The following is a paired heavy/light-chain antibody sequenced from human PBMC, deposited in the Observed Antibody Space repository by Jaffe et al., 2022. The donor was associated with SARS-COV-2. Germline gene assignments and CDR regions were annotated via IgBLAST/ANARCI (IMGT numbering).Heavy chain of an antibody. V-gene: IGHV4-39*01. CDR3: ARHGSSGTVFDH. Sequence: QLQLQESGPGLVKPSETLSLTCTVSGGSVSSSSFYWGWIRQPPGKGLEWIGSFNSGGGTHYNPSLKSRPIILADTSKNQFSLSLSSVTSTDTAVYFCARHGSSGTVFDHWGQGILATVSS. CDR2: FNSGGGT. J-gene: IGHJ4*02. D-gene: IGHD6-25*01. CDR1: GGSVSSSSFY.
Light chain of an antibody. CDR2: GSF. CDR3: QQYDETPQT. Sequence: EIVLTQSPGTLSLSPGEGATLSCRASQSVPSSYLAWYQQKPGQAPRLLIYGSFSRATGIPDRFSGSGSGTDFTLTISRLEPEDSAVYYCQQYDETPQTFGQGTKVEIK. CDR1: QSVPSSY. J-gene: IGKJ1*01. V-gene: IGKV3-20*01.